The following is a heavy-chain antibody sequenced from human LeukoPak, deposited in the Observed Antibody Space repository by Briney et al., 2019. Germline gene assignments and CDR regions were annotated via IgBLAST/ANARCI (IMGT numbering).Heavy chain of an antibody. Sequence: PGGSPRLSCAASGFTFSSYEMNWVRQAPGKGLEWVSYISSSGSTIYYADSVKGRFTISRDNAKNSLYLQMNSLRAEDTAVYYCARDGGWEGYYDSSGYSYPRGAFDIWGQGTMVTVSS. CDR3: ARDGGWEGYYDSSGYSYPRGAFDI. CDR1: GFTFSSYE. V-gene: IGHV3-48*03. D-gene: IGHD3-22*01. CDR2: ISSSGSTI. J-gene: IGHJ3*02.